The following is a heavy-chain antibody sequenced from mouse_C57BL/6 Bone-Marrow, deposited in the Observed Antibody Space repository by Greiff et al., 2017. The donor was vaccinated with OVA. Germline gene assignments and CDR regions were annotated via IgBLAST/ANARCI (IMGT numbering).Heavy chain of an antibody. Sequence: QVQLKESGPGLVQPSQSLSITCTVSGFSLTSYGVHWVRQSPGKGLEWLGVIWSGGSTDYNAAFISRLSISKDNSKSQVFFKMNSLQADDTAIYYCARTRSTMVTTGKFFWYAMDYWGQGTSVTVSS. J-gene: IGHJ4*01. CDR3: ARTRSTMVTTGKFFWYAMDY. CDR1: GFSLTSYG. D-gene: IGHD2-2*01. V-gene: IGHV2-2*01. CDR2: IWSGGST.